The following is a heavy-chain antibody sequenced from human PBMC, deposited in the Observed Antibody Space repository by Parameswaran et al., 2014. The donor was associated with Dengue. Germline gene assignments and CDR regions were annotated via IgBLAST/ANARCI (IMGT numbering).Heavy chain of an antibody. V-gene: IGHV4-34*01. CDR2: ISHSGST. J-gene: IGHJ4*02. Sequence: RWIRQPPGKGLEWIGEISHSGSTNYNPSLKSRVTISVDTSKNQFSLKLSSVTAADTAVYYCARGHQNSPGIAEYWGQGTLVTVSS. D-gene: IGHD6-13*01. CDR3: ARGHQNSPGIAEY.